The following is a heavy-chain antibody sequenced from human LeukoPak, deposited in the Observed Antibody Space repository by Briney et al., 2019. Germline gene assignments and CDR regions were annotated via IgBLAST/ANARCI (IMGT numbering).Heavy chain of an antibody. CDR3: ARDNADYASGGDWFDP. CDR2: VYHSGGT. Sequence: SETLSLTCTVSGGSISGYYWTWIRQPPGKGLEWIGYVYHSGGTSYNPSLRSRVTIAVDTSKNQFSLKLTSVTAADTAVYYCARDNADYASGGDWFDPWGQGTLVTVSS. J-gene: IGHJ5*02. V-gene: IGHV4-59*01. CDR1: GGSISGYY. D-gene: IGHD3-10*01.